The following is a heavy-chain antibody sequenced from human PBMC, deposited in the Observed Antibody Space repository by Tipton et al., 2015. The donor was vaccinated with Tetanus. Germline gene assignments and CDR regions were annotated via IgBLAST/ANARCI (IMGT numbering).Heavy chain of an antibody. CDR1: GGSISNYY. Sequence: TLSLTCTVSGGSISNYYWNWIRQSPGKGLEWLGKIYYRGDTDYNPSLQSRATISLDTAKNHFSLRLSSVTAADTAVYYCARSHVFRLTLFGEEIPRSGRFDPWGQGTLVTVSS. CDR2: IYYRGDT. D-gene: IGHD3-3*01. J-gene: IGHJ5*02. CDR3: ARSHVFRLTLFGEEIPRSGRFDP. V-gene: IGHV4-59*07.